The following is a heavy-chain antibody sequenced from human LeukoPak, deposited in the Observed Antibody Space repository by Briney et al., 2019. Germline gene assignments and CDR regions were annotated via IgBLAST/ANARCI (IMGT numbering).Heavy chain of an antibody. J-gene: IGHJ6*02. V-gene: IGHV3-53*01. D-gene: IGHD2-2*01. CDR2: IYSGGNT. Sequence: GGSLRLSCAASGLTFSSYAMSWVRQAPGKGLEWVSVIYSGGNTYYADSVKGRFTISRDTSKNTLYLQMNSLRAEDTAVYYCATPGDCSSTSCYAREVSNYYGMDVWGQGTTVTVSS. CDR3: ATPGDCSSTSCYAREVSNYYGMDV. CDR1: GLTFSSYA.